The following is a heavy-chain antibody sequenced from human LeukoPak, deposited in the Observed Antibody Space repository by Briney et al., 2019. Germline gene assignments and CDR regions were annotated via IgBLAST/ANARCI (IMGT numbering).Heavy chain of an antibody. J-gene: IGHJ4*02. CDR3: ETGAMVYEY. Sequence: GASVKVSCKLSGSTLTKISIDWVRQAPGKGLECMGTFGPQVGETIHAQKLQGRLKMTADTSTDTAYKEMSRLQSEATAEDDCETGAMVYEYWGQGTLATVPS. V-gene: IGHV1-24*01. CDR1: GSTLTKIS. CDR2: FGPQVGET. D-gene: IGHD3-10*01.